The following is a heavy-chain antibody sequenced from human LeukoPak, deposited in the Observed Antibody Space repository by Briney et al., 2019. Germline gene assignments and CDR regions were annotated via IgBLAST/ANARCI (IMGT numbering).Heavy chain of an antibody. D-gene: IGHD3-22*01. V-gene: IGHV4-59*01. J-gene: IGHJ4*02. CDR3: ATGGRSGYFS. CDR2: IYYSGST. Sequence: ASETLSLTCTVSGGSISSYYWSWIRQTPEKGLEWIGYIYYSGSTNYNPSLKSRVTISLDTSTKQFSLKLSSVTAADTAVYYCATGGRSGYFSWGQGTLVTVSS. CDR1: GGSISSYY.